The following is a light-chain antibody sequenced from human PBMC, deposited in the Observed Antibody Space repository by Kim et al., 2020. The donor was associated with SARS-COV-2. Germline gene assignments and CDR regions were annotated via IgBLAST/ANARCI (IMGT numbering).Light chain of an antibody. CDR2: YDT. Sequence: QSGSIAVHGTGSNMWDGPVSWDQQSPGKSPMLLIHYDTLLPSGVSDRFSGYKSGTSASLAISGLQSEDEADYYCAAWDDSLNAWVFGGGTQLTVL. V-gene: IGLV1-36*01. CDR3: AAWDDSLNAWV. J-gene: IGLJ3*02. CDR1: GSNMWDGP.